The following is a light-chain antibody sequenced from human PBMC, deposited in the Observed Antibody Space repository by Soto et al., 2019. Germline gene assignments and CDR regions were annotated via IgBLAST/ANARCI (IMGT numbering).Light chain of an antibody. CDR3: LQTYNLPRT. J-gene: IGKJ1*01. Sequence: IQMTQSPSSLSAYVGDRVTITCRASQGITNDLAWYQQKPGKAPDLLIYSASTLQSGVPSRFSGSGSGTDFTLTISNMQREDFATYYCLQTYNLPRTFGQGTKVDIK. V-gene: IGKV1-6*01. CDR2: SAS. CDR1: QGITND.